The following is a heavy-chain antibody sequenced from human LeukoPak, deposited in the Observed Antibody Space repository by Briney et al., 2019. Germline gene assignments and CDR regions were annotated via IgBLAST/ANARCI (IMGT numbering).Heavy chain of an antibody. CDR3: ARSHNQIWVPAATGYFDY. Sequence: ASVKVSCEASGGTFSSYAISWVRQAPGQGLEWMGGIIPIFGTANYAQKFQGRVTITADESTSTAYMELSSLRSEDTAVYYCARSHNQIWVPAATGYFDYWGQGTLVTVSS. CDR2: IIPIFGTA. J-gene: IGHJ4*02. V-gene: IGHV1-69*13. D-gene: IGHD2-2*01. CDR1: GGTFSSYA.